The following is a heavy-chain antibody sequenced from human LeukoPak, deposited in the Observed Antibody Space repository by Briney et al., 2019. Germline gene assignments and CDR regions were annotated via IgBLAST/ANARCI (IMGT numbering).Heavy chain of an antibody. CDR2: VDPSGGST. V-gene: IGHV1-46*01. J-gene: IGHJ4*02. CDR3: ARDWGIQQWPPSYFDH. Sequence: ASVKVSCKASGYTFTSYDINWVRQAPGQGLEWMGIVDPSGGSTTYAQKFRDRVTMTRDTSTNTVYMELTSLRSEDTAVYYCARDWGIQQWPPSYFDHWGQGTLVTVSS. D-gene: IGHD5-18*01. CDR1: GYTFTSYD.